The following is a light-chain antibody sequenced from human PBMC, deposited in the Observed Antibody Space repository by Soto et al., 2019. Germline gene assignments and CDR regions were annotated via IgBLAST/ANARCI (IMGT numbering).Light chain of an antibody. Sequence: IVMTQSPLSLPVTAGEPASISCRSGQSLLHSNGNNYLVWYLQKPGHSPQLLIYLGSNRASGVPDRFSGSGSGTDFTLKIIRVEAEDVGVYYCMQALQIPWTFGQGTKVDIK. V-gene: IGKV2-28*01. CDR2: LGS. CDR3: MQALQIPWT. CDR1: QSLLHSNGNNY. J-gene: IGKJ1*01.